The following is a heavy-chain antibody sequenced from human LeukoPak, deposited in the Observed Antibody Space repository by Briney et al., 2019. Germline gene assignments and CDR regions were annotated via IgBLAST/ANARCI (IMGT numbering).Heavy chain of an antibody. CDR3: AREPGYYDRAPGAFDI. Sequence: GGSLRRSCAASGFTFSSYSMNWVRQAPGKGLEWVSYISSSSSTIYYADSVKGRFTISRDNAKNSLYLQMNSLRAEDTAVYYCAREPGYYDRAPGAFDIWGQGTMVTVSS. J-gene: IGHJ3*02. CDR1: GFTFSSYS. CDR2: ISSSSSTI. V-gene: IGHV3-48*01. D-gene: IGHD3-22*01.